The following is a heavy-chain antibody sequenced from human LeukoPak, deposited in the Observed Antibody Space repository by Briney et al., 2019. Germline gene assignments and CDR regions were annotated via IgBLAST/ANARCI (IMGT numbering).Heavy chain of an antibody. J-gene: IGHJ4*02. CDR3: ATGYSYGPDY. D-gene: IGHD5-18*01. CDR2: IKQEGSEK. Sequence: GGSLRLSCAASGFTFSSYWMSWVRQAPGKGLEWVANIKQEGSEKYYVDSVKGRFTISRDNAKNSLYLQMNILRAEDTAVYYCATGYSYGPDYWGQGTLVTVSS. CDR1: GFTFSSYW. V-gene: IGHV3-7*01.